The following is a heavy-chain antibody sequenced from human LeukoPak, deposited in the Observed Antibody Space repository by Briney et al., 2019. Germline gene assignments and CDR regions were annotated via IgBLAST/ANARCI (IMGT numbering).Heavy chain of an antibody. CDR1: GGSISSYY. CDR2: ISYSGST. D-gene: IGHD2/OR15-2a*01. V-gene: IGHV4-59*08. CDR3: AGHHPRNTVDF. J-gene: IGHJ4*02. Sequence: SETLSLTCTVSGGSISSYYWSWIRQPPGKGLEWVGYISYSGSTNYNPSLKSRVTISLDTSKNQFSLKLSSVTAADTAVYYCAGHHPRNTVDFWGQGTLVTVSS.